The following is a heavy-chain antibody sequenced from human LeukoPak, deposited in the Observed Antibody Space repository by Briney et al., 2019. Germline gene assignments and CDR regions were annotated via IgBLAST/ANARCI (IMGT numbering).Heavy chain of an antibody. CDR1: GFTVSSNY. D-gene: IGHD3-16*02. Sequence: GGSLRLSCAASGFTVSSNYMSWVRQAPGKGLECVSVINSGSSTYYADSVKGRFIISRDNSKNTLYLQMNSLRAEDTAVYYCARVMSYRYYDHFDYWGQGTLVTVSS. V-gene: IGHV3-53*01. CDR3: ARVMSYRYYDHFDY. CDR2: INSGSST. J-gene: IGHJ4*02.